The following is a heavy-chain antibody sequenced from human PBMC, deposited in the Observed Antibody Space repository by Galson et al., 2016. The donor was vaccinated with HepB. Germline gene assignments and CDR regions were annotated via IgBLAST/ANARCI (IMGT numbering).Heavy chain of an antibody. CDR1: GFTFSSYG. CDR3: ARGYYYGSGSVGDFDV. J-gene: IGHJ3*01. Sequence: SLRLSCAASGFTFSSYGMHWVRQAPGKGLEWVAVIWYDGSNKYYADSVKGRFTISRDNFKNTLYLQMHSLKTEDTAVYYCARGYYYGSGSVGDFDVWGQGTMVTVSS. D-gene: IGHD3-10*01. V-gene: IGHV3-33*01. CDR2: IWYDGSNK.